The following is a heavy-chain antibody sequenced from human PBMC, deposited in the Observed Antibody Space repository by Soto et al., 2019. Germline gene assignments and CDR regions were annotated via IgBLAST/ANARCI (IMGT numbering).Heavy chain of an antibody. CDR1: GFTFSSYG. CDR3: AKDSAPLGELFSL. D-gene: IGHD3-10*01. CDR2: ISYDGSNK. J-gene: IGHJ4*02. Sequence: WGSLRLSCAASGFTFSSYGMHWVRQAPGKGLEWVAVISYDGSNKYYADSVKGRFTISRDNSKNTLYLQMNSLRAEDTAVYYCAKDSAPLGELFSLWGQGTLVTVSS. V-gene: IGHV3-30*18.